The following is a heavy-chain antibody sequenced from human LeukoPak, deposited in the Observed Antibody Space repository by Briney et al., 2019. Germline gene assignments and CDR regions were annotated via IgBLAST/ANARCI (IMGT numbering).Heavy chain of an antibody. CDR2: INPSGGST. D-gene: IGHD3-10*01. CDR1: GYTFTSYY. J-gene: IGHJ6*03. CDR3: ARVPRGDYYMDV. V-gene: IGHV1-46*01. Sequence: ASVKVSCKASGYTFTSYYMHWVRQAPGQGLERMGIINPSGGSTSYAQKFQGRVTMTRDTSISTAYMELSRLRSDDTAVYYCARVPRGDYYMDVWGKGTTVTVSS.